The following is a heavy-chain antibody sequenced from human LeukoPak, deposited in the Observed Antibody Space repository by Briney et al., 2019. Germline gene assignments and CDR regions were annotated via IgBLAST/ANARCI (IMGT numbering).Heavy chain of an antibody. D-gene: IGHD4-11*01. CDR3: AADHDYSLSYDSYGPLDA. CDR1: GFTFSRSA. J-gene: IGHJ5*02. V-gene: IGHV1-58*01. Sequence: SVKVSCKASGFTFSRSAVQWVRQTRGQHFEWVGWIGIGSGDTNYAERFQERVTITRDMSASTAYMELSSLRSEDTAVYYCAADHDYSLSYDSYGPLDAWGQGTRVTVSS. CDR2: IGIGSGDT.